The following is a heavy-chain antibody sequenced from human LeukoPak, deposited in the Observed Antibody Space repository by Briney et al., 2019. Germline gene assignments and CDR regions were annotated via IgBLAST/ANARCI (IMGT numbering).Heavy chain of an antibody. D-gene: IGHD1-26*01. CDR1: ALTLSSYR. CDR3: ARVGATY. J-gene: IGHJ4*02. V-gene: IGHV3-48*02. Sequence: GGSLRLSCAASALTLSSYRMIWVRHAPGKWLEWVSYSSSSSSTIYYADSVKGRFTITRDNAKNSLYLQMNSLRDEDTAVYYCARVGATYWGQGTLVTVSS. CDR2: SSSSSSTI.